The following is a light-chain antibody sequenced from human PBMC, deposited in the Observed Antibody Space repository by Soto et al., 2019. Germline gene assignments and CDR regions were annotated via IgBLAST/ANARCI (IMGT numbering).Light chain of an antibody. Sequence: QAVVTQPPSASGTPGQRVTISCSGSSSNIGSNYVYWYQQLPGTAPKLLIYRNNQRPLGVPDRFSGSKSGTSASLAISGLRSEDEADYYCAAWDDSLSGLVFGGGTKLTVL. V-gene: IGLV1-47*01. CDR3: AAWDDSLSGLV. J-gene: IGLJ3*02. CDR1: SSNIGSNY. CDR2: RNN.